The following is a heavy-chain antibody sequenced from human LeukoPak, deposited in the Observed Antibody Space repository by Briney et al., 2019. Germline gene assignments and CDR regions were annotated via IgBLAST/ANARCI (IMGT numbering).Heavy chain of an antibody. V-gene: IGHV3-7*01. CDR2: INQDGSEK. CDR3: VRAIGSNTL. CDR1: GFTFTTYW. J-gene: IGHJ4*02. Sequence: AGGSLRLSCAASGFTFTTYWMSWVRQAPRKVLEWVANINQDGSEKYYVDSVKGRFTISRDNAKNSLYLQMNSLRAEDTAVYFCVRAIGSNTLWGQGTLITVSS. D-gene: IGHD4-23*01.